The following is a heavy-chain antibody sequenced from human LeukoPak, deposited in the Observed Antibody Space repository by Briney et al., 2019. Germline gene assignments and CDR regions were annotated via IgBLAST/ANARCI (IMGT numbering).Heavy chain of an antibody. Sequence: SETLSLTCTVSGGSISTYYWSWIRQPPGKGLEWIGYIYYSGSTNYNPSLKSRVTISVDTSKNQFSLKLTSVTAADTAVYYCARGGCSSTSCYTGAHDNWFDPWGQGTLVTVSS. CDR2: IYYSGST. V-gene: IGHV4-59*01. D-gene: IGHD2-2*02. J-gene: IGHJ5*02. CDR3: ARGGCSSTSCYTGAHDNWFDP. CDR1: GGSISTYY.